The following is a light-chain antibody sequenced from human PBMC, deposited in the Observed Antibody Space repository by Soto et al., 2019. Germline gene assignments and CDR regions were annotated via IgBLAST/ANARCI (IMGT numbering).Light chain of an antibody. CDR2: DAS. CDR3: QQRSNWPPT. V-gene: IGKV3-11*01. CDR1: QSVRTN. J-gene: IGKJ5*01. Sequence: EIVLTQSPATLSLSPGRRATLSCRASQSVRTNLGWYQQKPGQAPNLPIYDASNRATGIPARFSGSGSGTDFTLTISSLEPEDFAVYYCQQRSNWPPTFGQGTRLEIK.